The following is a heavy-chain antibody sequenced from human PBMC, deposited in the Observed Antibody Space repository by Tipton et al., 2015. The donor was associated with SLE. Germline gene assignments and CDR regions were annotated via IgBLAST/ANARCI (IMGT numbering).Heavy chain of an antibody. CDR1: GGTFSIYT. J-gene: IGHJ4*02. CDR3: GVLGGSDDY. D-gene: IGHD2-15*01. CDR2: IVP. Sequence: QLVQSGAEVKKPESAVNVSRKASGGTFSIYTISWVRQAPGQGLEWMGGIVPIQKFRGRVTMTADESTRTAYLSLSSLRPEDTAVYYCGVLGGSDDYWGQGTLVTVSS. V-gene: IGHV1-69*01.